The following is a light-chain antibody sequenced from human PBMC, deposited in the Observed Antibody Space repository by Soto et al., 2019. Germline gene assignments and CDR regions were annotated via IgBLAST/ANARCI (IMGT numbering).Light chain of an antibody. CDR2: EVS. CDR1: SSDVGGYNY. Sequence: QSALTQPPSASGSPGQSVTISCTGTSSDVGGYNYVSWYQQYPGKAPKLMIYEVSKRPSGVPDRFSGSKSGKTASLTVSGLQPEDEAAYYCTSYAGSNIWVFGGGTKVTVL. V-gene: IGLV2-8*01. J-gene: IGLJ3*02. CDR3: TSYAGSNIWV.